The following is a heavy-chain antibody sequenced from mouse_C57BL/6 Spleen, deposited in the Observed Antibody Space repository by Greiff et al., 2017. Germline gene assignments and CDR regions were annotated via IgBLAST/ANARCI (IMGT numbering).Heavy chain of an antibody. CDR3: ARPLRLRAWFAY. D-gene: IGHD3-2*02. J-gene: IGHJ3*01. Sequence: QVQLQQSGAELMKPGASVKLSCKATGYTFTGYWIEWVKQRPGHGLEWIGEILTGSGSTNYNEKFKGKATFTADTSSNTAYMQLRSLTTGDSAIYYWARPLRLRAWFAYWGQGTLVTVSA. CDR1: GYTFTGYW. CDR2: ILTGSGST. V-gene: IGHV1-9*01.